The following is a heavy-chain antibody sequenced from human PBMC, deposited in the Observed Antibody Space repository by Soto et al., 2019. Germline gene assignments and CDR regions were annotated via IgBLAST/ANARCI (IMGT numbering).Heavy chain of an antibody. V-gene: IGHV4-31*03. CDR1: GGSISSGGYY. CDR2: IYYSGST. CDR3: ARGGYPKPYYFDY. D-gene: IGHD3-16*02. J-gene: IGHJ4*02. Sequence: SETLSLTCTVSGGSISSGGYYWSWIRQHPWKGLEWIGYIYYSGSTYYNPSLKSRVTISVDTSKNQFSLKLSSVTAADTAVYYCARGGYPKPYYFDYWGQGXLVTVYS.